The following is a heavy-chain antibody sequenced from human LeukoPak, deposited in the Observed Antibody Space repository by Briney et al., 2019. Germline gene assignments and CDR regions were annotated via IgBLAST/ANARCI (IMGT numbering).Heavy chain of an antibody. J-gene: IGHJ3*02. D-gene: IGHD4-23*01. CDR2: ISNSGSTI. Sequence: GGSLRLSCAASGFTFSSYEMNWVRQAPGKGLEWVSDISNSGSTIYYADSVKGRFTISRDNAKNTLYLQMNILRAEDTAAYYFVRVTMVVNDTFDMWGQRTMGTVSS. CDR1: GFTFSSYE. V-gene: IGHV3-48*03. CDR3: VRVTMVVNDTFDM.